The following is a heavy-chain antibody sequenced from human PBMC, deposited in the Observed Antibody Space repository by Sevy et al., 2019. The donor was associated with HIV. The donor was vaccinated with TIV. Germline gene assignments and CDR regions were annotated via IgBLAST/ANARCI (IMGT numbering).Heavy chain of an antibody. Sequence: GGSLRLSCTTSGFTFGDYALSWFRQAPGKGLQWVTFIRGKTYGGKAEYSESVKCRFTISRDDTKSNAYLQMNSLKTGDKAVYYCTRGPSGNDLVSFDYWGQGTLVTVSS. D-gene: IGHD1-1*01. CDR2: IRGKTYGGKA. CDR3: TRGPSGNDLVSFDY. J-gene: IGHJ4*02. V-gene: IGHV3-49*03. CDR1: GFTFGDYA.